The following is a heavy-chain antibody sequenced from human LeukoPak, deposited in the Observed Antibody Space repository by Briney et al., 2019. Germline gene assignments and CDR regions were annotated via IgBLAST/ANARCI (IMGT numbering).Heavy chain of an antibody. Sequence: ASETLSLTCTVSGGSISSYYWSWIRQPPGKGLEWIAYVSDIGSINYNPSLKSRVTISLDTSKNQFSLKLSSVTAADTAVYYCAGHHPRNTVDFWGQGTLVTVSS. V-gene: IGHV4-59*08. J-gene: IGHJ4*02. CDR3: AGHHPRNTVDF. CDR2: VSDIGSI. D-gene: IGHD2-8*02. CDR1: GGSISSYY.